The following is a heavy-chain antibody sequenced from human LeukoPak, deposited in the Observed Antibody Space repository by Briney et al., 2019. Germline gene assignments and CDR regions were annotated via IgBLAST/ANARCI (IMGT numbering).Heavy chain of an antibody. CDR1: GGTFSSYA. V-gene: IGHV1-69*05. J-gene: IGHJ6*02. Sequence: GASVKVSCKASGGTFSSYAISWVRQAPGQGLEWMGGIIPIFGTANYAQKFQGRVTITTDESTSTAYMELSSLRSEDTAVYYCAREWFGEAYYYGMDVWGQGTTVTVSS. CDR2: IIPIFGTA. D-gene: IGHD3-10*01. CDR3: AREWFGEAYYYGMDV.